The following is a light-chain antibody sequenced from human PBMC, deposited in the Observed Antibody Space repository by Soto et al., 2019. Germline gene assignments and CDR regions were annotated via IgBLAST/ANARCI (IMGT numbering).Light chain of an antibody. CDR3: QQYNNWPPAT. CDR2: DAS. J-gene: IGKJ1*01. V-gene: IGKV3-15*01. CDR1: QSVSSN. Sequence: EIVMTQSPATLSVSPGERATLSCRASQSVSSNLAWYQQKPGQAPRLLIYDASTRATGIPARFSGSGSGTEFTLAISSLQSEDFAVYDCQQYNNWPPATFGHGTKVEIK.